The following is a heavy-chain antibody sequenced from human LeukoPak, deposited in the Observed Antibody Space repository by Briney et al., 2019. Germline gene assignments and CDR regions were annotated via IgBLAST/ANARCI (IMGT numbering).Heavy chain of an antibody. D-gene: IGHD2-15*01. CDR1: GGTFSNYA. CDR3: ARPRYCSGGDCHNNLDD. J-gene: IGHJ4*02. CDR2: IVPILGTS. V-gene: IGHV1-69*11. Sequence: SVPVTCQASGGTFSNYAISWVRQAPCKGLDWMGRIVPILGTSNHPQKFQGRAALSAAESTSTAYMELRGLTSEDTAVYFRARPRYCSGGDCHNNLDDWGQGTLVTVSS.